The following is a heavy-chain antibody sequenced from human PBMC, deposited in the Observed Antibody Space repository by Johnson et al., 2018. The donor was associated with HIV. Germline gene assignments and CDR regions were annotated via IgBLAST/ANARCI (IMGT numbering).Heavy chain of an antibody. V-gene: IGHV3-23*04. D-gene: IGHD5-12*01. Sequence: VHLVESGGGVVRPGGSLRLSCAASGFTFDDYGMSWVRQAPGKGLEWVSGISASGGSTYYADSVKGRFTISRDNSKNTLYLQMNSLRAEDTAVYYCAKDLAPSGYVVDAFDLWGQGTMVTVSS. CDR2: ISASGGST. CDR3: AKDLAPSGYVVDAFDL. CDR1: GFTFDDYG. J-gene: IGHJ3*01.